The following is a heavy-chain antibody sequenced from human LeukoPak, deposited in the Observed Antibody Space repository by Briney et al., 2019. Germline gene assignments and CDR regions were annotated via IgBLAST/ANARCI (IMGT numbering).Heavy chain of an antibody. CDR1: SGSISSTNW. V-gene: IGHV4-4*02. CDR3: ARHEAMIEVRIDY. D-gene: IGHD3-22*01. Sequence: SETLSLTCAVSSGSISSTNWWSWVRQPPGKGLEWIGEIYHSGSTNYNPSLKSRVTISVDKSKNQFSLKLSSVTAADTAIYYCARHEAMIEVRIDYWGQGTLVTVSS. J-gene: IGHJ4*02. CDR2: IYHSGST.